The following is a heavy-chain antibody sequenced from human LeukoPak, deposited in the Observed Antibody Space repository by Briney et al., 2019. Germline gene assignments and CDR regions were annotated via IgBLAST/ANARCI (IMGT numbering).Heavy chain of an antibody. CDR2: IYPGDSDT. CDR1: GYIFTSYW. V-gene: IGHV5-51*01. D-gene: IGHD1-1*01. Sequence: GESLKISCKGTGYIFTSYWIGWVRQMPGKGLEWMGIIYPGDSDTRYSPSFQGQVTISADKSISTAYLQWSSLKASDTAIYYCAREQQLVLFDYWGQGALVTVSS. J-gene: IGHJ4*02. CDR3: AREQQLVLFDY.